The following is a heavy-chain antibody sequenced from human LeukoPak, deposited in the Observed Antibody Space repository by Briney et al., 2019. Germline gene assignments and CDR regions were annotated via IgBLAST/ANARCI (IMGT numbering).Heavy chain of an antibody. Sequence: GSLRLSCAASGFTFSSYAMSWVRQAPGKGLELVSAISGSGGSTYYADSVKGRFTISRDNSKNTLYLQMNSLRAEDTAVYYCAKPLFTNYYDSKPKDAFDIWGQGTMVTVSS. CDR2: ISGSGGST. CDR3: AKPLFTNYYDSKPKDAFDI. D-gene: IGHD3-22*01. V-gene: IGHV3-23*01. J-gene: IGHJ3*02. CDR1: GFTFSSYA.